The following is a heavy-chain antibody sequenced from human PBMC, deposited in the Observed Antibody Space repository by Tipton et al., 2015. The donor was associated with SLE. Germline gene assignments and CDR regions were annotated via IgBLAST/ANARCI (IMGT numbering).Heavy chain of an antibody. CDR2: IYYSGNT. V-gene: IGHV4-39*07. D-gene: IGHD1-26*01. CDR1: GGSISSSDFY. CDR3: ARGPSVVGTSGYDALDI. Sequence: TLSLTCTVSGGSISSSDFYWAWIRQLPGKGLEWIGSIYYSGNTYYNPSLKNRVTISVDTSKNQFSLKLSSVTAADTAVYYCARGPSVVGTSGYDALDIWGQGTMVTVSS. J-gene: IGHJ3*02.